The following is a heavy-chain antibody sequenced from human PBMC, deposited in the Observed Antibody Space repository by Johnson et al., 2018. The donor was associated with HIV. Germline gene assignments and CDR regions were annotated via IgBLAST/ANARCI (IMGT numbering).Heavy chain of an antibody. CDR1: GFTFDDFP. V-gene: IGHV3-9*01. Sequence: LVVSGGGLVQHGGSLRLSCAASGFTFDDFPMHWVRQAPGKGLEWVSSITWNSGSIAYASSVKGRFTISRENAKNSLYLQMNSLRAEDTAVYYCAKEQLLRAFDIWGQGTMVTVSS. CDR3: AKEQLLRAFDI. J-gene: IGHJ3*02. D-gene: IGHD2-15*01. CDR2: ITWNSGSI.